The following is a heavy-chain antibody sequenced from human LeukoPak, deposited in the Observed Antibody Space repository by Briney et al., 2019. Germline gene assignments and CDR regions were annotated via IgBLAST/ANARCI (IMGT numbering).Heavy chain of an antibody. Sequence: SETLSLTCTVSGGSISSYYWSWIRQPPGKGLEWIAYIHYSGSISYNPSLKSRVTISLDTSKDQFSLKLSSVTAADTAVYYCARGVSGSIAAAWGQGTLVTVSS. CDR3: ARGVSGSIAAA. CDR2: IHYSGSI. CDR1: GGSISSYY. V-gene: IGHV4-59*01. D-gene: IGHD6-13*01. J-gene: IGHJ4*02.